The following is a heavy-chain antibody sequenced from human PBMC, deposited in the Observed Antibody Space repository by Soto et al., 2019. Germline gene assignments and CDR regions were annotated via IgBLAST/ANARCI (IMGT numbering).Heavy chain of an antibody. CDR2: IYYSGST. CDR3: ARDRLANWFDP. Sequence: TVSGGSISSYYWNWIRQPPGKGLEWIGYIYYSGSTKYNPSLKSRVTISVDTSKNQFSLKLSSVTAADTAVYYCARDRLANWFDPWGQGTLVTVSS. V-gene: IGHV4-59*01. CDR1: GGSISSYY. J-gene: IGHJ5*02. D-gene: IGHD3-9*01.